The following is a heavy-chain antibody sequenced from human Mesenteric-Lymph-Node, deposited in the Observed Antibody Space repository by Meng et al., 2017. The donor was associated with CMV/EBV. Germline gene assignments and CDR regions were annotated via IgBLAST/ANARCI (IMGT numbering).Heavy chain of an antibody. J-gene: IGHJ4*02. CDR2: INPSGGST. CDR3: ARQTGSSHYFDY. Sequence: ASVKVSCKASGYTFTSNYMHWVRQAPGEGLEWMGIINPSGGSTTYAQKFQGRVTMTSDTSISIVYMELSRLTSDDTAVYYCARQTGSSHYFDYWGQGTRVTVSS. CDR1: GYTFTSNY. D-gene: IGHD6-6*01. V-gene: IGHV1-46*01.